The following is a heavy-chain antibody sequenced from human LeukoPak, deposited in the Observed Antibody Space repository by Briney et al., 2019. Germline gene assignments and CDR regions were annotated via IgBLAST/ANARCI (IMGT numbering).Heavy chain of an antibody. V-gene: IGHV3-23*01. Sequence: GGSLRLSCAASGFTFSSYAMSWVRQAPGKGLEWVSAISGSGGNTYYADSVKGRFTISRDNSKNTLYLQMNSLRAEDTAVYYFANGQLVQVDYWGQGTLVTVSS. CDR1: GFTFSSYA. CDR2: ISGSGGNT. CDR3: ANGQLVQVDY. D-gene: IGHD6-6*01. J-gene: IGHJ4*02.